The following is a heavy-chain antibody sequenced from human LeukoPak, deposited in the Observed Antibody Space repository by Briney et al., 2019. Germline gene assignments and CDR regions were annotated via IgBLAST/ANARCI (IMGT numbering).Heavy chain of an antibody. D-gene: IGHD3-22*01. CDR2: IYYSGST. Sequence: SQTLSLTCTVSGGSISSGGYYWSWTRQHPGKGLEWIGYIYYSGSTYYNPSLKSRVTISVDTSKNQFSLKLSSVTAADTAVYYCARAPYYYDSSGSPPFDYWGQGTLVTVSS. CDR3: ARAPYYYDSSGSPPFDY. CDR1: GGSISSGGYY. V-gene: IGHV4-31*03. J-gene: IGHJ4*02.